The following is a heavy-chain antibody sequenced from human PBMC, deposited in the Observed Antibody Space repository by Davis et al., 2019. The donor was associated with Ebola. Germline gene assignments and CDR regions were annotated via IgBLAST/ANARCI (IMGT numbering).Heavy chain of an antibody. CDR3: ARLIGSYPSWFDP. J-gene: IGHJ5*02. V-gene: IGHV3-23*01. D-gene: IGHD1-26*01. Sequence: GGSLRLSCAASGFTFSSYAMSWVRQAPGKGLEWVSAISGSGGSTYYADSVKGRFTISRDNAKNSLYLQMNSLRAEDTAVYYCARLIGSYPSWFDPWGQGTLVTVSS. CDR1: GFTFSSYA. CDR2: ISGSGGST.